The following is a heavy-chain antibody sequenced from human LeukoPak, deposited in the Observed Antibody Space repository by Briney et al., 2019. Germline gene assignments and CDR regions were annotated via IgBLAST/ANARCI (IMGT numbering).Heavy chain of an antibody. V-gene: IGHV1-69*06. CDR1: GGTFSSYS. CDR2: IIPIFGTA. Sequence: SVKVSCKASGGTFSSYSISWVRQAPGQGLEWMGGIIPIFGTANYAQKFQGRVTITADKSTSTAYMELSSLRSEDTAVYYCAREAPSDGFDYWGQGTLVTVSS. CDR3: AREAPSDGFDY. D-gene: IGHD6-6*01. J-gene: IGHJ4*02.